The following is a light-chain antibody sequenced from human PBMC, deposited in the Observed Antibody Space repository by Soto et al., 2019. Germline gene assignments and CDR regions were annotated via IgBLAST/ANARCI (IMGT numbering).Light chain of an antibody. CDR3: QQRSNGPIT. V-gene: IGKV3-11*01. CDR2: DAS. J-gene: IGKJ5*01. Sequence: EIVLTQSPATLSLSPGERASLSCRASQSVSSSLAWYQQKPGQAPRLLIYDASDRATGIPARISGSGSGTDFTLTISSLEPEDFAVYYCQQRSNGPITFGQGTRLEIK. CDR1: QSVSSS.